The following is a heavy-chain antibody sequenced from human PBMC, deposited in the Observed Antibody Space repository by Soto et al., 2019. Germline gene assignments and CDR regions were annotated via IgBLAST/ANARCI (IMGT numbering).Heavy chain of an antibody. CDR3: VRVGRLGGY. V-gene: IGHV3-7*03. Sequence: GGSLRLSFTASGFTFSSYWMSWVRQAPGKGLGWVANITEDGSVKYYVDSVKVRFSISRDNARNSLYLQMNSLRVEDTAVYYCVRVGRLGGYWRQGSLV. J-gene: IGHJ4*02. CDR2: ITEDGSVK. CDR1: GFTFSSYW. D-gene: IGHD3-16*01.